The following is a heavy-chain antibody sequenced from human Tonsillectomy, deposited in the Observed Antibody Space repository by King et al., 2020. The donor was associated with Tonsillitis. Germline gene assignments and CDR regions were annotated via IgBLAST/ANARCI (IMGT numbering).Heavy chain of an antibody. J-gene: IGHJ4*02. V-gene: IGHV4-59*01. CDR1: GGSISSYY. CDR3: ARTTTYFYDSSGYYLPDYFDY. CDR2: IYYSGST. D-gene: IGHD3-22*01. Sequence: QLQESGPGLVKPSETLSLTSTVSGGSISSYYWSWIRHPPGKGLEWIGYIYYSGSTNYNPSLKSRVTISVDTSKNQFSLKLSSVTAADTAVYYCARTTTYFYDSSGYYLPDYFDYWGQGTLVTVS.